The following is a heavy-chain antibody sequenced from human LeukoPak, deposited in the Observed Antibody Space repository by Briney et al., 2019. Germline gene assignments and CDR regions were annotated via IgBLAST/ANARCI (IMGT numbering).Heavy chain of an antibody. CDR2: INTDGSST. CDR3: ARDPNVLGITPYYFDF. CDR1: GFTFSSYW. D-gene: IGHD3-10*02. J-gene: IGHJ4*02. Sequence: GGSLRLSCAASGFTFSSYWMHWVRQSPGKGLVWVSRINTDGSSTDYAHSVKGRFTISRDNAKNSLFLKTDTLRGDDTGIYYCARDPNVLGITPYYFDFWGQGTLVTVSS. V-gene: IGHV3-74*01.